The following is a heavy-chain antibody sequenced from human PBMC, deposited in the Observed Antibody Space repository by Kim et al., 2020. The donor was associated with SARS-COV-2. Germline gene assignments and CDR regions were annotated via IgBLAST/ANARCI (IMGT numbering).Heavy chain of an antibody. D-gene: IGHD2-21*02. CDR3: ATNVLCGGDCYYDY. J-gene: IGHJ4*02. CDR2: ISAYNGNT. CDR1: GYTFTSYG. V-gene: IGHV1-18*04. Sequence: ASVKVSCKASGYTFTSYGISWVRQAPGQGLEWMGWISAYNGNTNYAQKLQGRVTMTTDTSTSTAYMELRSLRSDDTAVYYCATNVLCGGDCYYDYWGQGTLVTVSS.